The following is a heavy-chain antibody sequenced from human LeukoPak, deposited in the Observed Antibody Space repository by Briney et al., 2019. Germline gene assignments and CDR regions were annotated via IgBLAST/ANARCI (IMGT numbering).Heavy chain of an antibody. CDR3: ARGRVGVDAGRYYYGMDV. CDR2: IYSGGST. Sequence: GGSLRLSCAASGFTVSRNYMSWVRQAPGKGLEWVSVIYSGGSTYYADSVKGRFTISRDNSKNTLYLQMNSLRAEDTAVYYCARGRVGVDAGRYYYGMDVWGQGTTVTVSS. J-gene: IGHJ6*02. CDR1: GFTVSRNY. D-gene: IGHD1-26*01. V-gene: IGHV3-66*01.